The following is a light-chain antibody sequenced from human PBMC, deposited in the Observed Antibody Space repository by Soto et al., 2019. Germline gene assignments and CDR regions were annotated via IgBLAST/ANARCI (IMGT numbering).Light chain of an antibody. CDR2: DNY. J-gene: IGLJ2*01. Sequence: QSVLTQPPSVSAAPGQKVTISCSGGSSNIGNNYVSWYQQLPGTAPKLLIYDNYKRPSGIPDRFSGSKSGTSATLGITGLQTGDEADYYCGTWDSSLGVVFGGGTKVTVL. CDR1: SSNIGNNY. CDR3: GTWDSSLGVV. V-gene: IGLV1-51*01.